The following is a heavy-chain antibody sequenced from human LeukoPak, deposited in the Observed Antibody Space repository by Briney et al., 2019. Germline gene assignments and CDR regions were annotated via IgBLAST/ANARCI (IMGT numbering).Heavy chain of an antibody. CDR3: ARAADSSGYH. CDR1: GFTFSSYS. Sequence: GGSLRLSCAASGFTFSSYSMNWVRQAPGKGLEWVSSISSSSSYIYYADPVKGRFTISRDNAKNSLYLQMNSLRAEDTAVYYCARAADSSGYHWGQGTLVTVSS. V-gene: IGHV3-21*01. D-gene: IGHD3-22*01. CDR2: ISSSSSYI. J-gene: IGHJ5*02.